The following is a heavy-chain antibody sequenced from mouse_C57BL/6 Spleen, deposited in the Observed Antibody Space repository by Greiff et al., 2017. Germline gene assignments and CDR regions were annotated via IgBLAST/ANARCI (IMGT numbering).Heavy chain of an antibody. J-gene: IGHJ2*01. CDR1: GYTFTSSW. D-gene: IGHD2-2*01. CDR2: IDPNSGGT. Sequence: QVQLQQPGAELVKPGASVKMSCKASGYTFTSSWMHWVKQRPGRGLEWIGRIDPNSGGTKYNEKFKSKATLTADKPSSTAYMQLSSLTSEDSAVSYVARNLCDGDDVNYFDYWGQGTTRTVSS. CDR3: ARNLCDGDDVNYFDY. V-gene: IGHV1-72*01.